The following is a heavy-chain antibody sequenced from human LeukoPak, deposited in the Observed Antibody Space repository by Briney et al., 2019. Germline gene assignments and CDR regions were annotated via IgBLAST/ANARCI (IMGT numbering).Heavy chain of an antibody. V-gene: IGHV3-15*01. CDR2: IHSKTDGGTT. D-gene: IGHD3-22*01. CDR1: GFTFSNAW. Sequence: PGGCLRLSCAASGFTFSNAWMSWVRQAPGKGLEWVGRIHSKTDGGTTDYTAPVKGRFTISRDDSKITLYLQMNSLKTEDSAVYYCTTDLNARGNYYDSSGYVSTIDYWGQGTLVTVSS. J-gene: IGHJ4*02. CDR3: TTDLNARGNYYDSSGYVSTIDY.